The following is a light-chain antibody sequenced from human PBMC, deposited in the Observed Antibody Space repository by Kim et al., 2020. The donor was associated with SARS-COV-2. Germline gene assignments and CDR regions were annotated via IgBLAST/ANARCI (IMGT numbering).Light chain of an antibody. CDR3: QAWDNNAAI. V-gene: IGLV3-1*01. CDR2: QDI. CDR1: NLGGRY. Sequence: SYELTQPPSVSVSPGQTATIPCSGDNLGGRYVSWYQQRPGQTPVLVMYQDIERPSGIPDRFSGSNSGNTATLTISGPQAMDEADYYCQAWDNNAAIFGGG. J-gene: IGLJ2*01.